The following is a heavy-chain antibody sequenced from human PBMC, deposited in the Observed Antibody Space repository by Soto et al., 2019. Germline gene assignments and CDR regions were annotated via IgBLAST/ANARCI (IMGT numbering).Heavy chain of an antibody. V-gene: IGHV3-74*01. CDR1: GFTFSSYW. CDR2: INSDGSST. D-gene: IGHD3-10*02. CDR3: ARDPRVRGVIITQPYYYYYMDV. J-gene: IGHJ6*03. Sequence: GGSLRLSCAASGFTFSSYWMHWVRQAPGKGLVWVSRINSDGSSTSYADSVKGRFTISRDNAKNTLYLQMNSLRAEDTAVYYCARDPRVRGVIITQPYYYYYMDVWGKGTTVTVSS.